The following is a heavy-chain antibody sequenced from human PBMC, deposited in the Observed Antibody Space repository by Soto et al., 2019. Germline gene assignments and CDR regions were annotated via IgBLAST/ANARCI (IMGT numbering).Heavy chain of an antibody. V-gene: IGHV4-31*03. J-gene: IGHJ6*02. CDR2: IYYSGST. Sequence: SETLSLTCTVSGGSISSGGYYWSWIRQHPGKGLEWIGYIYYSGSTYYNPSLKSRVTISVDTSKNQFSLKLSSVTAADTAVYYCARDQLMTDYYYYGMDVWGQGTTVTVSS. CDR3: ARDQLMTDYYYYGMDV. D-gene: IGHD2-8*01. CDR1: GGSISSGGYY.